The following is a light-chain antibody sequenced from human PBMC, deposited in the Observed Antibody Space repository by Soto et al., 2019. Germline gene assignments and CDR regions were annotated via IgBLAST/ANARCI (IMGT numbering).Light chain of an antibody. CDR3: QSYDNSLSGSGV. CDR2: GNS. J-gene: IGLJ1*01. V-gene: IGLV1-40*01. Sequence: QSVLTQPPSVSGAPGQRVTISCTGSSSHIGAGYDVHWYQQLPGTAPKLLIYGNSNRPSGVPDRFSGSKSGTSASLAITGLQAEDEADYYCQSYDNSLSGSGVFGTGTKLTVL. CDR1: SSHIGAGYD.